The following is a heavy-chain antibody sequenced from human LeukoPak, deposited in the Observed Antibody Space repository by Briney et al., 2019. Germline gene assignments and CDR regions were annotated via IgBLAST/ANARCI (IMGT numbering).Heavy chain of an antibody. CDR1: GGSISSGSYY. Sequence: SEALSLTCTVSGGSISSGSYYWVWIRQPPGKGLEWIGTIYYSGTTYYNPSLKSRVTISVGTSKNQFSLKLSSVTAADTAVYYCARGARGWFGELSSYYFDYWGQGTLVTVSS. D-gene: IGHD3-10*01. V-gene: IGHV4-39*07. J-gene: IGHJ4*02. CDR3: ARGARGWFGELSSYYFDY. CDR2: IYYSGTT.